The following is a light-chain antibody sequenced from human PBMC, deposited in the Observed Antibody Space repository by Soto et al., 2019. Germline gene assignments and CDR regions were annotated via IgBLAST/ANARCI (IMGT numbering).Light chain of an antibody. J-gene: IGLJ2*01. CDR3: SSYTSSSSLGV. V-gene: IGLV2-14*03. CDR2: DVN. Sequence: QSALTQPASVSGSPGQSITISCTGTRSDVGGYNYVSWYQQHPGKAPKLIIYDVNNRPSGVSYRFSGSKSGNTASLTISGLQAEDEAEYYCSSYTSSSSLGVFGGGTQLTVL. CDR1: RSDVGGYNY.